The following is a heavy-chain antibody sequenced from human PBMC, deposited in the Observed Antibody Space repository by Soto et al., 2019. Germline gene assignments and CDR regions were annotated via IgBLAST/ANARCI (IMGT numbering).Heavy chain of an antibody. J-gene: IGHJ6*02. CDR3: ARDRELLWFGELSYYGMDV. V-gene: IGHV4-31*02. Sequence: YWSWIRQHPGKGLEWIGYIYYSGSTYYNPSLKSRVTISVDTSKNQFSLKLSSVTAADTAVYYCARDRELLWFGELSYYGMDVWGQGTTVTVSS. CDR1: Y. CDR2: IYYSGST. D-gene: IGHD3-10*01.